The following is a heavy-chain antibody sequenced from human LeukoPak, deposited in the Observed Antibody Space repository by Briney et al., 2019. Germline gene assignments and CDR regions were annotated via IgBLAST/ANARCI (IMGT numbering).Heavy chain of an antibody. CDR2: IYYSGST. D-gene: IGHD3-10*01. J-gene: IGHJ4*02. Sequence: SETLSLTCTVSGYSISSGYYWGWIRQPPGKGLEWIGNIYYSGSTYYNPSLKSRVTISVDTSKNQFSLKLSSVTAADTAVYYCARVPRAYYYGSGRSDLPRDYWGQGTLVTVSS. V-gene: IGHV4-38-2*02. CDR3: ARVPRAYYYGSGRSDLPRDY. CDR1: GYSISSGYY.